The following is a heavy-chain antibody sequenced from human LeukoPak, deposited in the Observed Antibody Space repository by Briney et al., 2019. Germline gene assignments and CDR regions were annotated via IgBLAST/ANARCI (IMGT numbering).Heavy chain of an antibody. CDR1: GYTLTELS. D-gene: IGHD6-19*01. CDR3: ARAKYNSGWYGAFDI. V-gene: IGHV1-24*01. Sequence: ASVKVSSKVSGYTLTELSMHWVRQAPGKGLEWMGGFDPEDGETIYAQKFQGRVTMTEDTSTDTAYMELSSLRFEDTAVYYCARAKYNSGWYGAFDIWGQGTMVTVSS. CDR2: FDPEDGET. J-gene: IGHJ3*02.